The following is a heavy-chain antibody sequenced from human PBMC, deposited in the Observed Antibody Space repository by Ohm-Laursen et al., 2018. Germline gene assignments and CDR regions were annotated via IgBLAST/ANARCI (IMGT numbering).Heavy chain of an antibody. J-gene: IGHJ3*02. CDR2: FSRSGGST. Sequence: GSLRLSCSASGFTFSSYTMYWVRQAPGKGLAWVSAFSRSGGSTYYADSVEGRFTISRDKTQNTLYLQMNSLRAEDTAVYFCARIQWDLGDAFDIWGQGTMVTVSS. D-gene: IGHD1-26*01. CDR1: GFTFSSYT. CDR3: ARIQWDLGDAFDI. V-gene: IGHV3-23*01.